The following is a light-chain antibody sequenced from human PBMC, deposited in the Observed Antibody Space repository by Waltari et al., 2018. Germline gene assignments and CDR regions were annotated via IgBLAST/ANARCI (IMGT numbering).Light chain of an antibody. CDR1: QTIRTTC. Sequence: EIVLTQSPGTLSLSPGEGATLSCRTSQTIRTTCLAWYQQKPGQAPTLLIYGAFTRATGIPDRFTGSGSGTDFSLTISSLEPEDFATYYCQQYDVSPLTFGGGTKVEIK. J-gene: IGKJ4*01. CDR3: QQYDVSPLT. CDR2: GAF. V-gene: IGKV3-20*01.